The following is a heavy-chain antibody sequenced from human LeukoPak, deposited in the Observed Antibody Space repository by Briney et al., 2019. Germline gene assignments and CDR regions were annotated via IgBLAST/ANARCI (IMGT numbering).Heavy chain of an antibody. CDR1: GYTFTSYY. Sequence: ASVKDSCKASGYTFTSYYMHWGPQAPGQGLEWRGKINPSGGSTSYAQKFQGRVTMTRATSTRTVYMELSSLRSEDAAVYYCARNAYYYGSGSYRGTWFDPWGQGTLVTVSS. CDR2: INPSGGST. CDR3: ARNAYYYGSGSYRGTWFDP. D-gene: IGHD3-10*01. V-gene: IGHV1-46*01. J-gene: IGHJ5*02.